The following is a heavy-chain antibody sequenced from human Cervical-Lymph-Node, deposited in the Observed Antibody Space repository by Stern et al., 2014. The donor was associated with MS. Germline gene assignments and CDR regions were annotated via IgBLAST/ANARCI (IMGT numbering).Heavy chain of an antibody. CDR1: GFKFSIYG. CDR2: LDSTDRST. D-gene: IGHD2-21*02. V-gene: IGHV3-23*05. CDR3: AKVLVTGSYFYGLAV. Sequence: EVQLLESGGGLVQPGGSLRLSCAASGFKFSIYGMTWVRQAPGKGLEWVSALDSTDRSTYYADSVRGRFAISRDNSNSTLFLQLNSLRTEDTAVYYCAKVLVTGSYFYGLAVWGQGTTVTVSS. J-gene: IGHJ6*02.